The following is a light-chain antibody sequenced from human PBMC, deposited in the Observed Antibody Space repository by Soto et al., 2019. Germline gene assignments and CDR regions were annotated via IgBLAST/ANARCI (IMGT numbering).Light chain of an antibody. J-gene: IGLJ1*01. CDR3: SSYTSSTFYV. CDR1: SSDVGGYNY. Sequence: QSVLTQPVSVSGSPGQSITISCTGTSSDVGGYNYVSWYQQHPGKAPKLMIYEVSNRPSGVSNRFSGSKSGNTASLTISGLQAEDEADYYCSSYTSSTFYVFGTGTKVTVL. V-gene: IGLV2-14*01. CDR2: EVS.